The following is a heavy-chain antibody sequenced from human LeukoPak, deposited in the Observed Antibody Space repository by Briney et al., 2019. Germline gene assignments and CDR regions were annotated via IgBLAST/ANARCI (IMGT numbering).Heavy chain of an antibody. CDR1: GFTFSSYG. CDR2: IWYDGSNK. CDR3: ARDENDYDPVGGDY. D-gene: IGHD4-17*01. Sequence: GGSLRLSCAASGFTFSSYGMHWVRKAPGKGLEWVAVIWYDGSNKYYADSVKGRFTISRDNSKNTLYLQMNSLRAEDTAVYYCARDENDYDPVGGDYWDQGTLVTVSS. J-gene: IGHJ4*02. V-gene: IGHV3-33*01.